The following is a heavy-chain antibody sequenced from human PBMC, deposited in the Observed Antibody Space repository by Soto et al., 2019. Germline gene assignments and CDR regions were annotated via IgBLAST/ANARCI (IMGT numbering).Heavy chain of an antibody. V-gene: IGHV3-30*18. D-gene: IGHD1-26*01. J-gene: IGHJ6*02. CDR1: VFTFSSYG. Sequence: GGSLRLSCVASVFTFSSYGMHWVRQAPGRGLEWVAVISYDGSTKYYADSVKGRFTISRDNSKKTLYLQMNSLRPEDTAVYYCAKDGAKGATFCDFYGMDVWGQGTTVTVS. CDR2: ISYDGSTK. CDR3: AKDGAKGATFCDFYGMDV.